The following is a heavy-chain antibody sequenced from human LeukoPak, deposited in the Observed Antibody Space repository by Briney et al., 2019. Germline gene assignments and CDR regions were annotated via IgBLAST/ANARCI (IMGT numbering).Heavy chain of an antibody. V-gene: IGHV4-59*08. CDR1: GGSLSSYY. Sequence: SETLSLTRTVSGGSLSSYYWSWIRQPPGKGLEWIGYVYYSGSTNYNPSLKSRVTISVDTSKNQFSLKLSSVTAADTAVYYCARRIAVAGSSAFDIWGQGTMVTVSS. D-gene: IGHD6-19*01. CDR2: VYYSGST. J-gene: IGHJ3*02. CDR3: ARRIAVAGSSAFDI.